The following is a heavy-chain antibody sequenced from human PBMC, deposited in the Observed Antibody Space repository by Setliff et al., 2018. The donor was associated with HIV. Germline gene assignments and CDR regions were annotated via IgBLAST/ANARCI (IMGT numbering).Heavy chain of an antibody. CDR1: GSSVTNNY. D-gene: IGHD3-22*01. Sequence: SETLSLTCTVSGSSVTNNYWGWIRQSPGKGLVWIGSVSSTGSTNYNPSLMSRLTMSVDTSKNHFSLKLSSVTAADTAVYYCARDYYDKSGFPHYYFDYWGQGALVTVSS. J-gene: IGHJ4*02. V-gene: IGHV4-38-2*02. CDR2: VSSTGST. CDR3: ARDYYDKSGFPHYYFDY.